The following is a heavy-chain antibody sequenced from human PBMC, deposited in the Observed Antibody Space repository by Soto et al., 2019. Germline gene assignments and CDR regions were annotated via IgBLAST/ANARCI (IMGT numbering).Heavy chain of an antibody. V-gene: IGHV3-21*01. CDR2: IGGRGSYI. Sequence: EVQLVESGGGLVNPGGSLGLSCAGPGFTFSSYSMNWVRRAPGKGLEWVSFIGGRGSYIYYADSVKGRFTISRDNAKNSLYLHMNSLRAEDTAVYYCARDAYSASSWYYFDYWGQGTLVTVSS. J-gene: IGHJ4*02. D-gene: IGHD6-6*01. CDR1: GFTFSSYS. CDR3: ARDAYSASSWYYFDY.